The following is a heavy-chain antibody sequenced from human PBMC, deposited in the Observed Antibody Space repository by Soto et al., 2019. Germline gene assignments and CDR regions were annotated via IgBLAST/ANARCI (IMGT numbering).Heavy chain of an antibody. CDR3: ARSDAYSSGWSVLGFRVRY. J-gene: IGHJ4*02. CDR1: GFTFSSYS. Sequence: EVQLVESGGGLVKPGGSLRLSCAASGFTFSSYSMNWVRQAPGKGLEWVSSISSSSSYIYYADSVKGRFTISRDKAKNXRXXQMNSLRAEDTVVYYCARSDAYSSGWSVLGFRVRYWGQGTLVTVSS. D-gene: IGHD6-19*01. V-gene: IGHV3-21*01. CDR2: ISSSSSYI.